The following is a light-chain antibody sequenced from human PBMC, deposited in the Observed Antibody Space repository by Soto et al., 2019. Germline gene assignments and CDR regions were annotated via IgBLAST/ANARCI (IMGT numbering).Light chain of an antibody. Sequence: EIVMTQSPATLSVSPGERATLSCRASQSVYINLDWFQQKPGQAPRLLMYGASTRATGIPARFSGSRSGKDLTLTISNLQSDEIAVDYWQHYNTEPPGTCGQGLKMEI. CDR2: GAS. CDR1: QSVYIN. J-gene: IGKJ1*01. V-gene: IGKV3D-15*01. CDR3: QHYNTEPPGT.